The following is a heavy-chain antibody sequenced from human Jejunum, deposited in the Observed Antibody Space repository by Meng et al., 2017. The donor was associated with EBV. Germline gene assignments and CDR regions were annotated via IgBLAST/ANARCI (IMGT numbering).Heavy chain of an antibody. Sequence: QVQLQESGPGLVKPSGTLSLTCAVSGDSTSSSHWWSWVRQPPGKGLEWIGEMHPGGSTNYNQSLKSRVTISVDNSKNQFSLKLTSVTAADTAVYYCAKSNDYSLNSWGQGTLVTVSS. V-gene: IGHV4-4*02. CDR2: MHPGGST. CDR1: GDSTSSSHW. J-gene: IGHJ4*02. CDR3: AKSNDYSLNS. D-gene: IGHD4-11*01.